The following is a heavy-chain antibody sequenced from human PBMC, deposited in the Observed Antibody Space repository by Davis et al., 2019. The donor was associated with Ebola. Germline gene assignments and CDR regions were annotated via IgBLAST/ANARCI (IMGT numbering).Heavy chain of an antibody. CDR3: ARRSSQALD. CDR2: IKQDGSEK. Sequence: GESLKISCAASGFTFSSYAMHWVRQAPGKGLEWVANIKQDGSEKYYVDSVKGRFTISRDNAKNSLYLQMNSLRAEDTAVYYCARRSSQALDWGQGTLVTVSS. CDR1: GFTFSSYA. D-gene: IGHD6-6*01. V-gene: IGHV3-7*01. J-gene: IGHJ4*02.